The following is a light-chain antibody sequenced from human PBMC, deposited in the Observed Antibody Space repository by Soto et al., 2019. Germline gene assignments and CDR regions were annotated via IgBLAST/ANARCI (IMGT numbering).Light chain of an antibody. CDR1: QSVGSDY. Sequence: ELVLTPSRRPLSLSPGGRSTLSCRGSQSVGSDYLAWYQQKPGQAPRIVIFGASGRATGIPDRFSGSGSGTDVTLTISRLEPEDFAVYYCQQYGSLSWTFGQGTKVDIK. CDR2: GAS. CDR3: QQYGSLSWT. V-gene: IGKV3-20*01. J-gene: IGKJ1*01.